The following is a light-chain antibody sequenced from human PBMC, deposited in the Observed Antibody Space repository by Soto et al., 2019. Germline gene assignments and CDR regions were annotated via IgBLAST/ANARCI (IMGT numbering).Light chain of an antibody. CDR1: SSDVGGYNY. J-gene: IGLJ3*02. Sequence: QSALTQPASVSGSPGQSIIISCTGTSSDVGGYNYVSWYQQHPGQAPKVMIYDVNNPPSGVSNRFSGSKSGNTASQTISWLQAEDEADYYCSSYTSSSTLVFGGGTKLTVL. CDR3: SSYTSSSTLV. V-gene: IGLV2-14*01. CDR2: DVN.